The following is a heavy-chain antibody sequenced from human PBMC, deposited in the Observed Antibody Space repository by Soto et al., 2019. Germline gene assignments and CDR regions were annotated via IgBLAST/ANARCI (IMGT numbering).Heavy chain of an antibody. CDR3: AREAIVAHGTTGMDV. J-gene: IGHJ6*02. CDR2: INPGYPAGRST. V-gene: IGHV1-46*01. CDR1: GYTLTTFF. Sequence: QVQLVQSGAEVKKPGASVKVSCKASGYTLTTFFMHWVRQAPGQGLEWMGVINPGYPAGRSTTYAQKFQGRVTMTTDTATGPGHMELSRPRSDGKVVYAGAREAIVAHGTTGMDVWGQGTRVSVSS. D-gene: IGHD1-1*01.